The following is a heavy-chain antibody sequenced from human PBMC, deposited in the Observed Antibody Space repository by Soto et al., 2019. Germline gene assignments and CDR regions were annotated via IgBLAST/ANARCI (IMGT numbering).Heavy chain of an antibody. Sequence: GGSLRLSCAVSGFTFSTYAMHWVRQAPGKGLEWVAVISYDGSNTYYADSVKGRFTISRDNSKNTLYLQMNSLRAEDTAVYYCAKDLRSYYYDSSGYSYYFDYWGQGTLVTVSS. D-gene: IGHD3-22*01. CDR3: AKDLRSYYYDSSGYSYYFDY. CDR2: ISYDGSNT. CDR1: GFTFSTYA. V-gene: IGHV3-30-3*01. J-gene: IGHJ4*02.